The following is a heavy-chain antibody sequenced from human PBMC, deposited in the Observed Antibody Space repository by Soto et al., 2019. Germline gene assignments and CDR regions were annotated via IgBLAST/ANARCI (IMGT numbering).Heavy chain of an antibody. CDR3: ARVRRAMGGLPLGAVDI. V-gene: IGHV4-4*07. CDR1: GGSISTYY. Sequence: SETLSLTCNVSGGSISTYYWSWVRQPAGRALEWIGRVYTSGSTNYNPSLKGRVTMSVDPSKTQFSLKLNSVTAADTAVYYCARVRRAMGGLPLGAVDIWGQGTMVTVSS. D-gene: IGHD1-26*01. J-gene: IGHJ3*02. CDR2: VYTSGST.